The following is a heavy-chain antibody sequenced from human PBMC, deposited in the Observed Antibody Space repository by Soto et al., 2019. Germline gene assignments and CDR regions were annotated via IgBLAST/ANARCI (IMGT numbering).Heavy chain of an antibody. V-gene: IGHV3-21*01. D-gene: IGHD1-1*01. CDR3: ARDVSDGIPYYYYYYGMEV. CDR1: GFTFSSYS. CDR2: ISSSSSYI. J-gene: IGHJ6*02. Sequence: LRLSCAASGFTFSSYSMNWVRQAPGKGLEWVSSISSSSSYIYYADSVKGRFTISRDNAKNSLYLQMNSLRAEDTAVYYCARDVSDGIPYYYYYYGMEVWGQGTTVTVSS.